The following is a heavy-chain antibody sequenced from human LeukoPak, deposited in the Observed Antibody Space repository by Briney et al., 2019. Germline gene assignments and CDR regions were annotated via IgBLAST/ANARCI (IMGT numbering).Heavy chain of an antibody. CDR3: AKTFGFVTIDYYYYYMDV. CDR1: GFTFGSFG. Sequence: GGSLRLSCAASGFTFGSFGMHWVRRAPGKGLEWVAFVRFDGSDKYYADSVKGRFTISRGNSKSTLYLQMDTLRADDTAVYYCAKTFGFVTIDYYYYYMDVWGKGTTVTVSS. J-gene: IGHJ6*03. V-gene: IGHV3-30*02. CDR2: VRFDGSDK. D-gene: IGHD4-17*01.